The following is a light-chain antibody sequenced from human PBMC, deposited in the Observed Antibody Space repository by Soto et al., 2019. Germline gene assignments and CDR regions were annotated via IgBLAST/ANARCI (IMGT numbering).Light chain of an antibody. CDR3: QQSSSTLYT. J-gene: IGKJ2*01. CDR2: TAS. V-gene: IGKV1-39*01. Sequence: DIQMTQSPSSLSASVGDRVTITCRASQSISNSLNWFQQKPGKAPNLLIYTASSLRRGVPSRFSGSGSGTDFTLTISSLQPEDFATYYCQQSSSTLYTFCQGTKLEIK. CDR1: QSISNS.